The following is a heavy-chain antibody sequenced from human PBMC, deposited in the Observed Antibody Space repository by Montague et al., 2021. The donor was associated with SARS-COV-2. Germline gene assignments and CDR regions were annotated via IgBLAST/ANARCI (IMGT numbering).Heavy chain of an antibody. CDR2: INRSGTA. J-gene: IGHJ6*02. D-gene: IGHD3/OR15-3a*01. CDR3: ARGGDSWTYVGTYYYFQYGLDV. CDR1: DGSVSAYF. V-gene: IGHV4-34*01. Sequence: SETLSLTCDFSDGSVSAYFWSWVRQLPGKGLEWIGQINRSGTAHYSPSLQSRLTLSVDTSNNQLSLNLTSVSATDTATYYCARGGDSWTYVGTYYYFQYGLDVWGQGTTVTVSS.